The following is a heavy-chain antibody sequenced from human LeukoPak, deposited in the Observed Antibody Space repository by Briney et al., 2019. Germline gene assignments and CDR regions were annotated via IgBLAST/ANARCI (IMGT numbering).Heavy chain of an antibody. D-gene: IGHD1-26*01. V-gene: IGHV3-15*01. CDR3: AKDRSYWEGYFDY. CDR1: GFTFSSAW. CDR2: IKNKADGGTT. Sequence: GGSLRPSCAASGFTFSSAWMSWVRQAPGKGLEWVGRIKNKADGGTTDYAAPVKGRFTISRDDSKNTLYLQINSLRTEDTAVYYCAKDRSYWEGYFDYWGQGTLVTVSS. J-gene: IGHJ4*02.